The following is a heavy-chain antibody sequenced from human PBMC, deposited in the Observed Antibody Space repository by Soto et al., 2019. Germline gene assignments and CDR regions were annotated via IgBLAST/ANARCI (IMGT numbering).Heavy chain of an antibody. V-gene: IGHV4-61*01. CDR3: ARDITGTTFAFDV. CDR2: VYYNGKA. J-gene: IGHJ3*01. CDR1: GVSISSGNYY. Sequence: SETLSLTCTVSGVSISSGNYYWSWIRQPPGKGLEGIGYVYYNGKADYNPSFRGRVTMSVDSSKNQLSLKVTSVTAADTAVYYCARDITGTTFAFDVWGQGTLVTVSS. D-gene: IGHD1-20*01.